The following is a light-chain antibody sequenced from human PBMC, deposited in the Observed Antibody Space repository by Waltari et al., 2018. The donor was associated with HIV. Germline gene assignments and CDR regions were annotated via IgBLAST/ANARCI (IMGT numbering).Light chain of an antibody. CDR1: NIGSKS. J-gene: IGLJ2*01. Sequence: SYVLTQPPSVSVAPGKTARITCGGTNIGSKSVHWYQQKPGQAPVLVIYYDSHRPSGIPGRFSGANSGNTATLTISRVEAGDEAAYYCQVWDSSSDHVVFGGGTKLTVL. CDR2: YDS. CDR3: QVWDSSSDHVV. V-gene: IGLV3-21*04.